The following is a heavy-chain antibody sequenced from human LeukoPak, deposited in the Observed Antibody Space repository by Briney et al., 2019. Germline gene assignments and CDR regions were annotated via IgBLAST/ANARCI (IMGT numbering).Heavy chain of an antibody. CDR3: ARAWAISSAGPPGC. CDR2: IDPRGGST. D-gene: IGHD6-13*01. V-gene: IGHV1-46*01. CDR1: GYTFTNYY. J-gene: IGHJ4*02. Sequence: ASVKVSCKASGYTFTNYYMHWVRQAPGRGLEWMGIIDPRGGSTSYAQKFQGRVSMTRDTSTSTVYMELSSLRSEDTAMYYCARAWAISSAGPPGCWGQGTLVTVSS.